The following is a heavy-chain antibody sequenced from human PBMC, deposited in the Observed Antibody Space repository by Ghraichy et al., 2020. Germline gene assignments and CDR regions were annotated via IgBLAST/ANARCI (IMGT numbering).Heavy chain of an antibody. CDR2: ISGSGGST. CDR3: AKNMITFGGVIVLFDY. CDR1: GFTFSSYA. V-gene: IGHV3-23*01. D-gene: IGHD3-16*02. J-gene: IGHJ4*02. Sequence: GESLNISCAASGFTFSSYAMSWVRQAPGKGLEWVSAISGSGGSTYYADSVKGRFTISRDNSKNTLYLQMNSLRAEDTAVYYCAKNMITFGGVIVLFDYWGQGTLVTVSS.